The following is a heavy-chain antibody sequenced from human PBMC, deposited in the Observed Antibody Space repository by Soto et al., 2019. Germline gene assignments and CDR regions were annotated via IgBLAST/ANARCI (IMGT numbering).Heavy chain of an antibody. CDR1: GGTFSNYG. V-gene: IGHV1-69*01. CDR2: IIPMFGTS. J-gene: IGHJ6*02. D-gene: IGHD1-26*01. CDR3: ARDRTSTLVDRYYSREV. Sequence: QVQLVQSGAEVKKPGSSVKVSCKASGGTFSNYGISWVRQAPGQGLEWMGGIIPMFGTSNYAQKFQGRVTITADASTSTAYMELSSLRSEDTAVYYCARDRTSTLVDRYYSREVWGQGTTVTV.